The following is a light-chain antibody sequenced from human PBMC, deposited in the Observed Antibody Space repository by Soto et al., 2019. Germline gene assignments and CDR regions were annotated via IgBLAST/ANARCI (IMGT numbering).Light chain of an antibody. CDR3: CSYAGSPRYV. CDR1: SSDVGTYNY. V-gene: IGLV2-11*01. CDR2: DVS. J-gene: IGLJ1*01. Sequence: QSALTQPRSVSGSLGQSVTISCTGTSSDVGTYNYVSWYPQHPGKAPKVMIYDVSERPSGVPDRFSGSKSGNTASLTISGLQAEDEADYYCCSYAGSPRYVLGTGTQLTVL.